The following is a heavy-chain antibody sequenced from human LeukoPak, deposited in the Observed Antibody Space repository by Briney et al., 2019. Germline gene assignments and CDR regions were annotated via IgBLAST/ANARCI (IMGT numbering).Heavy chain of an antibody. V-gene: IGHV1-2*02. CDR3: ARGRTANWFDP. Sequence: GASVRVSCKASGYTFTGYYMHWVRQAPGQGLEWMGWINPNSGGTSYAQKFQGRVTMTRDTSISAAYMELSRLRSDDTAVYYCARGRTANWFDPWGQGTLVTVSS. J-gene: IGHJ5*02. CDR2: INPNSGGT. CDR1: GYTFTGYY. D-gene: IGHD5-18*01.